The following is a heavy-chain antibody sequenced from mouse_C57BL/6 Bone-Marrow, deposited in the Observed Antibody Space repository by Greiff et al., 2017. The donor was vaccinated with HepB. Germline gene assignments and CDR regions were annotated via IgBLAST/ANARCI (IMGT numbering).Heavy chain of an antibody. CDR1: GYTFTSYG. CDR2: IYPSSGNT. CDR3: ARRGYYYGSKAY. V-gene: IGHV1-81*01. D-gene: IGHD1-1*01. J-gene: IGHJ3*01. Sequence: QVQLKESGAELARPGASVKLSCKASGYTFTSYGISWVKQRTGQGLEWIGEIYPSSGNTYYNEKFKGKATLTADKSSSTAYMELRSLTSEDSAVYFCARRGYYYGSKAYWGQGTLVTVSA.